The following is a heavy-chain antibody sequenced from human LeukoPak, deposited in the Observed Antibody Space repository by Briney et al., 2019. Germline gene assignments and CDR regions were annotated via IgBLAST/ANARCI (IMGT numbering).Heavy chain of an antibody. V-gene: IGHV3-48*02. J-gene: IGHJ3*01. Sequence: GGPLGLSFVAPGFPFVIYSMNWVRQAPGKGLEWVSYISSGSSIMYYADSVKGRFSISRDNAKNSLFLRMDSLRDDDTAVYYCAAEGRPTVVTFRKGAVDLWGQGTMVTVSS. CDR3: AAEGRPTVVTFRKGAVDL. CDR2: ISSGSSIM. D-gene: IGHD4-23*01. CDR1: GFPFVIYS.